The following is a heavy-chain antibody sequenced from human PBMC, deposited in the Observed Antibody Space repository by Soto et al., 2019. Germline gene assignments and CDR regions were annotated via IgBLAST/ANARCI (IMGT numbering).Heavy chain of an antibody. CDR1: GGAVTIGHYY. V-gene: IGHV4-61*01. CDR2: IYYRGST. CDR3: PSGGGPFPTDSGKKKEP. J-gene: IGHJ4*01. Sequence: SETLSLTCTVSGGAVTIGHYYWKCVRQSPGKGLEWIGYIYYRGSTNYNSSLKSRLSISIDTSRNQFSLKLTSVTAADTSVYYCPSGGGPFPTDSGKKKEPWGQGILVTVSS. D-gene: IGHD3-10*01.